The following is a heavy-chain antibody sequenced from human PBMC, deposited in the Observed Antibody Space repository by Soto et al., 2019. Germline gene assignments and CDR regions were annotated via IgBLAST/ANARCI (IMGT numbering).Heavy chain of an antibody. CDR1: GGSFKSGSYS. CDR3: VRCKLMATFDY. V-gene: IGHV4-61*01. J-gene: IGHJ4*01. CDR2: VYHTGRT. Sequence: PSETLSLTCTVSGGSFKSGSYSWSWIRQPPGKGLEWIGYVYHTGRTSYNPSLKSRVSISMDTSKNQLSMTLRSMTAADTALFYCVRCKLMATFDYWGQGALVTVSS. D-gene: IGHD5-12*01.